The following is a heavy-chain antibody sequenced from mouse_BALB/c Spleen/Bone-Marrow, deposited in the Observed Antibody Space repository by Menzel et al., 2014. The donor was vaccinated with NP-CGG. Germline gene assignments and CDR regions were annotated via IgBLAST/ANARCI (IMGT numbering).Heavy chain of an antibody. J-gene: IGHJ2*01. CDR1: GFTFSSYA. D-gene: IGHD2-3*01. Sequence: DVMLVESGGGLVKPGGSLELSCAASGFTFSSYAMSWVRQTPEKRLEWVATISNTGNYTYYPDSVKGRFTISRDNAKNTLYLQISSLRSEDTALYYCAGQGDGYYDYWGQGTTLTVSS. V-gene: IGHV5-9-3*01. CDR3: AGQGDGYYDY. CDR2: ISNTGNYT.